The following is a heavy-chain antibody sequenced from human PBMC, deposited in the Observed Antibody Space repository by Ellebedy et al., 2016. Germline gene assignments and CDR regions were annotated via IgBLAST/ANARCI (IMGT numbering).Heavy chain of an antibody. Sequence: GESLKLSXSASGFIFSSYAMNWVRQAPGKGLEWVSAISGSGGSTYYADSVKGRFTISRDNSRNTLHLQMNSLRAEDTALSYCAKGMRGGADFDYWGQGTLVTVSS. V-gene: IGHV3-23*01. CDR3: AKGMRGGADFDY. CDR2: ISGSGGST. D-gene: IGHD4/OR15-4a*01. CDR1: GFIFSSYA. J-gene: IGHJ4*02.